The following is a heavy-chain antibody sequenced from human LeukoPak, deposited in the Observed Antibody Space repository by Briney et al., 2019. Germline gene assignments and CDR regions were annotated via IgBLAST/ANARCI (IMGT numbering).Heavy chain of an antibody. CDR1: GFTFSSYA. J-gene: IGHJ3*02. V-gene: IGHV3-23*01. Sequence: PGGSLRLSCVASGFTFSSYAMSWVRQAPGKGLEWVSAISESGGGIYYADSVKGRFTISGDNSKNTLYLQMNNLRAEDTAVYYCARDRGSYDAFDIWGQGTMVTVSS. CDR2: ISESGGGI. CDR3: ARDRGSYDAFDI. D-gene: IGHD1-26*01.